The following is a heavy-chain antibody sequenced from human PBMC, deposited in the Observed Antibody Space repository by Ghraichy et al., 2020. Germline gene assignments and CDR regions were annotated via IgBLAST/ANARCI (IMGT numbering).Heavy chain of an antibody. J-gene: IGHJ4*02. V-gene: IGHV3-15*04. CDR3: TAGIGDF. D-gene: IGHD2-15*01. CDR2: VETEADGGTT. Sequence: GESLNISCAASGFTFSGAWMSWVRQAPGKGPEWVGRVETEADGGTTDYAASVKGRFIMSRDDSKNILYLQMNSLKIEDTAVYYCTAGIGDFWGQGTLVTVS. CDR1: GFTFSGAW.